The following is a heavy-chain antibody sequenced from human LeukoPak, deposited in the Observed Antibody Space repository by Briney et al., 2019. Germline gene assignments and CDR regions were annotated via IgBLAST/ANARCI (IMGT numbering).Heavy chain of an antibody. Sequence: PSETLSLTCIVSGDSISSSNYYWGWIRQPPGKGLEWIGSIYYTGTTYSNPSLKSRVTISVDTSKNQFSLKLSSVTAADTAVYYCARVYYSSSYDYWYFDLWGRGTLVTVSS. CDR3: ARVYYSSSYDYWYFDL. D-gene: IGHD6-13*01. V-gene: IGHV4-39*07. CDR1: GDSISSSNYY. J-gene: IGHJ2*01. CDR2: IYYTGTT.